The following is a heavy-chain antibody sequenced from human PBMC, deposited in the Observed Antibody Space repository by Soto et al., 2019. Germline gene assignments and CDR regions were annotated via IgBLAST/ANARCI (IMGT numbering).Heavy chain of an antibody. CDR1: GFTFIDYY. CDR2: ISSSSSYT. CDR3: AREDGYCSGGSCYLEFENWFDP. Sequence: GGSLRLSCAASGFTFIDYYMSWIRQAPGKGLEWVSYISSSSSYTNYADSVKGRFTISRDNAKNSLYLQMNSLRAEDTAVYYCAREDGYCSGGSCYLEFENWFDPWGQGTLVTVSS. V-gene: IGHV3-11*06. J-gene: IGHJ5*02. D-gene: IGHD2-15*01.